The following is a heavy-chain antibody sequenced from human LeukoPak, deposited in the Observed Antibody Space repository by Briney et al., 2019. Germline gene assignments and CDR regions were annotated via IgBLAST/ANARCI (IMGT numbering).Heavy chain of an antibody. CDR3: ARVVGSSSWYGGGWFDP. D-gene: IGHD6-13*01. CDR1: GVSISSYY. Sequence: PSETLSLTCTLSGVSISSYYWSWIRLPPGKALEWIANIYYTGDTNYNPSLQSRVTISVDASKGQFSLNLGSVTAADTAVYYCARVVGSSSWYGGGWFDPWGQGTLVTVSS. V-gene: IGHV4-59*01. J-gene: IGHJ5*02. CDR2: IYYTGDT.